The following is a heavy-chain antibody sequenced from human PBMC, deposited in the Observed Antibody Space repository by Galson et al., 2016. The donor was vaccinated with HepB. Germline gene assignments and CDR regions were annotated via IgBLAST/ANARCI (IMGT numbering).Heavy chain of an antibody. CDR1: GLTFSSYA. D-gene: IGHD4-17*01. J-gene: IGHJ6*04. V-gene: IGHV3-23*01. CDR3: TKDVSYSDYGPYHYFYGLDV. CDR2: ISGSGGST. Sequence: SLRLSCAASGLTFSSYAMNWVRQAPGEGLEWASSISGSGGSTYYADSVKGRFTISRDNSKNRLYLQMNSLRAEDPAIYYCTKDVSYSDYGPYHYFYGLDVWGKGTTVTVSS.